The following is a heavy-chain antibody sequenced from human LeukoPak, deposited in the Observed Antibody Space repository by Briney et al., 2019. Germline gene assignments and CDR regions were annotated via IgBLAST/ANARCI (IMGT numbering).Heavy chain of an antibody. J-gene: IGHJ4*02. CDR2: TNHSGST. V-gene: IGHV4-34*01. CDR3: ARTEVITILWPEMYYFDY. Sequence: SETLSLTCAVYGGSFSGYYWSWIRQPPGKGLEWIGETNHSGSTNYNPSLKSRVTISVDTSKNQFSLKLSSVTAADTAVYYCARTEVITILWPEMYYFDYWGQGTLVTVSS. CDR1: GGSFSGYY. D-gene: IGHD3-9*01.